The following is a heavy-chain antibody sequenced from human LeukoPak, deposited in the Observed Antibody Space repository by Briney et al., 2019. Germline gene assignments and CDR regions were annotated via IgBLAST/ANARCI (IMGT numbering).Heavy chain of an antibody. D-gene: IGHD6-19*01. J-gene: IGHJ4*02. CDR2: IIPILGIA. CDR1: GGTFSSYV. CDR3: ARGGIAVAGKTGYYFDY. V-gene: IGHV1-69*04. Sequence: SVKVSCKASGGTFSSYVISWVRQAPGQGLEWMGRIIPILGIANYAQKFQGRVTITADKSTSTAYMELSSLRSEDTAVYYCARGGIAVAGKTGYYFDYWGQGTLVTVSS.